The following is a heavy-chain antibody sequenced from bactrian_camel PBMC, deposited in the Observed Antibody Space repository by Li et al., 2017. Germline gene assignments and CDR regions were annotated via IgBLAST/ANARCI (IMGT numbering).Heavy chain of an antibody. D-gene: IGHD3*01. V-gene: IGHV3S31*01. CDR1: GFTFSSHA. J-gene: IGHJ4*01. Sequence: CAASGFTFSSHAMSWVRQAPGKGLEWVSSINSGGGSTYYADSVKGRFTISHDNAKNTLYLQMDSLKPEDTAVYYCAADGGAVDCFSGALCYCPDGDLMDYWGQGTQVTVS. CDR2: INSGGGST. CDR3: AADGGAVDCFSGALCYCPDGDLMDY.